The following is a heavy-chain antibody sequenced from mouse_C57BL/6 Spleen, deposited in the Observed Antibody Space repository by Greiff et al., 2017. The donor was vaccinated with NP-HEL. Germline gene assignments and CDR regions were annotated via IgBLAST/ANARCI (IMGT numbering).Heavy chain of an antibody. J-gene: IGHJ1*03. D-gene: IGHD1-1*01. V-gene: IGHV1-80*01. CDR1: GYAFSSYW. CDR2: IYPGDGDT. CDR3: ARRDYYGSSYHWYFDV. Sequence: VQGVESGAELVKPGASVKISCKASGYAFSSYWMNWVKQRPGKGLEWIGQIYPGDGDTNYNGKFKGKATLTADKSSSTAYMQLSSLTSEDSAVYFCARRDYYGSSYHWYFDVWGTGTTVTVSS.